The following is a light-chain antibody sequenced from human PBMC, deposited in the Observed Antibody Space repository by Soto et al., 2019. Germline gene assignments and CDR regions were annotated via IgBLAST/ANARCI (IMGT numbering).Light chain of an antibody. J-gene: IGKJ2*01. CDR1: QSLSSNH. CDR2: GAS. CDR3: QQCGTSPRT. V-gene: IGKV3-20*01. Sequence: EIVLTQSPGTLSLSPGERATLSCRASQSLSSNHLAWYQQKPGQAPRLLIYGASSRATGIPDRFSGSGSGTDFTLTISRLEPEDFTVYYCQQCGTSPRTFGPGTKLEIK.